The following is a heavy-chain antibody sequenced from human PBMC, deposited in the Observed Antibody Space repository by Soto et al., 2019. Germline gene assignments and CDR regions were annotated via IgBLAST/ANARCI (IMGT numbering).Heavy chain of an antibody. J-gene: IGHJ6*02. CDR1: GGSISSGDYY. V-gene: IGHV4-30-4*01. D-gene: IGHD6-6*01. CDR3: ARVGGEQLVPYYYYGMDV. CDR2: IYYSGST. Sequence: KPSETLSLTCTVSGGSISSGDYYWSWIRQPPGKGLEWIGYIYYSGSTYYNPSLKSRVTISVDTSKNQFSLKLSSVTAADTAVYYCARVGGEQLVPYYYYGMDVWGQGTTVTVSS.